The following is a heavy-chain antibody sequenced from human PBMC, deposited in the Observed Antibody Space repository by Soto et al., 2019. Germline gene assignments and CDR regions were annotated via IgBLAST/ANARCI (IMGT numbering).Heavy chain of an antibody. V-gene: IGHV1-18*01. CDR1: GYTFTSYG. CDR3: ARYGDDSDYGDDYYYMDV. Sequence: GASVKVSCKASGYTFTSYGISWGRQAPGQGLEWMGWISAYNGNTNYAQKLQGRVTMTTDTSTSTAYMELRSLRSDDTAVYYCARYGDDSDYGDDYYYMDVWGKGTTVTVSS. CDR2: ISAYNGNT. D-gene: IGHD4-17*01. J-gene: IGHJ6*03.